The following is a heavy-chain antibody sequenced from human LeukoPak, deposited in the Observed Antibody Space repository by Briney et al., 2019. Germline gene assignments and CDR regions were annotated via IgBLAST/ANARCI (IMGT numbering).Heavy chain of an antibody. CDR2: INPNSGGT. D-gene: IGHD3-22*01. Sequence: ASVKVSCKASGYTFTGYYMHWVRQAHGQGLEWMGWINPNSGGTNYAQKFQGRVTMTRDTSISTAYMELSRLRSDDTAVYYCARDLTYYYDSSGYYLYYWGQGTLVTVSS. J-gene: IGHJ4*02. CDR1: GYTFTGYY. CDR3: ARDLTYYYDSSGYYLYY. V-gene: IGHV1-2*02.